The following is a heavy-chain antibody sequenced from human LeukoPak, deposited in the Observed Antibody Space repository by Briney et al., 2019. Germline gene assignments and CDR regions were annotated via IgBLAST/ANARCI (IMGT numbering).Heavy chain of an antibody. CDR1: GFTFSGYW. D-gene: IGHD1-26*01. CDR2: IKSDGSFT. V-gene: IGHV3-74*01. J-gene: IGHJ4*02. Sequence: PGGSLRLSCAASGFTFSGYWMHWVRQAPGKGLVWVSCIKSDGSFTSIADSAKGRFTISRDNAKNTVYLQMNSLRAEDTAVYYCVIDNRSYNFDYWGQGTLVTVSS. CDR3: VIDNRSYNFDY.